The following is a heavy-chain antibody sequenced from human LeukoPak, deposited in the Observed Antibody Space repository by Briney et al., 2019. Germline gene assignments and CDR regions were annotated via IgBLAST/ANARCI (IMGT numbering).Heavy chain of an antibody. V-gene: IGHV3-23*01. Sequence: PGGPLTLSCAASGFTCSTYAMSWVRQAPGKGLEWVSTNSGSSDTTYYADSVKGRFTISRDNSMSTLSLQMNSLRADDTAVYYCARGISAGPDYWGRGTLVTFSS. D-gene: IGHD4/OR15-4a*01. CDR3: ARGISAGPDY. CDR1: GFTCSTYA. J-gene: IGHJ4*02. CDR2: NSGSSDTT.